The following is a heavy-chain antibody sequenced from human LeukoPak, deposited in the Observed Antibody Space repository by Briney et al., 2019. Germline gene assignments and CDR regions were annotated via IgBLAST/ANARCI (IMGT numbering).Heavy chain of an antibody. D-gene: IGHD3-22*01. V-gene: IGHV1-18*01. Sequence: ASVKVSCKASGYTFTSYGISWVRQAPGQGLEWMGWICAYNGNTNYAQKLQGRVTMTTDTSTSTAYMELRSLRSDDTAVYYCARGVPDYYDSSGYDDAFDIWGQGTMVTVSS. J-gene: IGHJ3*02. CDR1: GYTFTSYG. CDR3: ARGVPDYYDSSGYDDAFDI. CDR2: ICAYNGNT.